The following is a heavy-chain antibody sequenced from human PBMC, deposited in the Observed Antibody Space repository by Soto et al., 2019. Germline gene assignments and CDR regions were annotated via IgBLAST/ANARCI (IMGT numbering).Heavy chain of an antibody. CDR2: IRSKANSYAT. D-gene: IGHD4-17*01. Sequence: EVQLVESGGGLVQPGGSLKLSCAASGFTFSGSAMHWVRQASGKGLEWVGRIRSKANSYATAYAASVKGRFTISRHDSKYRTYLQMNSQKTEETAGYYSTVTEPFDYWGQGTLVTVSS. CDR1: GFTFSGSA. J-gene: IGHJ4*02. V-gene: IGHV3-73*02. CDR3: TVTEPFDY.